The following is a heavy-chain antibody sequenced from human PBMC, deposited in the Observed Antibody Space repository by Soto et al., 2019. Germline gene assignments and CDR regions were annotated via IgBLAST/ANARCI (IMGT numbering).Heavy chain of an antibody. V-gene: IGHV4-59*01. D-gene: IGHD6-13*01. J-gene: IGHJ6*02. CDR1: GGSISSYY. Sequence: PSETLSLTCTVSGGSISSYYWSWIRQPPGKGLEWIGYIYYSGSTNYNPSLKSRVTISVDTSKNQFSLKLSSVTAADTAVYYCARDRGGEDSSSWFLPYYYYGMDVWGQGTTVTV. CDR3: ARDRGGEDSSSWFLPYYYYGMDV. CDR2: IYYSGST.